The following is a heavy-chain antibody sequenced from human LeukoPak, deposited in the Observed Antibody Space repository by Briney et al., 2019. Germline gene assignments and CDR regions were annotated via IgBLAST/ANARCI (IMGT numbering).Heavy chain of an antibody. Sequence: GSLKLSCAASGFTFSSYWMSWVRQAPGKGLEWVANIKQDGSEKYYVDSVKGRFTISRDNAKNSLYLQMNSLRAEDTAVYYCAREETTVTNMNYYYYYMDVWGKGTTVTVSS. CDR3: AREETTVTNMNYYYYYMDV. J-gene: IGHJ6*03. CDR1: GFTFSSYW. V-gene: IGHV3-7*01. D-gene: IGHD4-17*01. CDR2: IKQDGSEK.